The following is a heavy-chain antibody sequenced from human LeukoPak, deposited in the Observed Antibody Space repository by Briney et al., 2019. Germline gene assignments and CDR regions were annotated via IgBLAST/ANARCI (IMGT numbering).Heavy chain of an antibody. CDR1: GFTFRDYG. D-gene: IGHD2-2*01. V-gene: IGHV3-30*02. J-gene: IGHJ5*02. CDR3: AKGASASHNWFDP. Sequence: GGSLRLSCAASGFTFRDYGMHWIRQAPGKGLEWVAFIRNDGSNEYYPDSVKGRFTISRDNSRNTLYLQMNSLRDEDTAVYYCAKGASASHNWFDPWGQGTLVTVSS. CDR2: IRNDGSNE.